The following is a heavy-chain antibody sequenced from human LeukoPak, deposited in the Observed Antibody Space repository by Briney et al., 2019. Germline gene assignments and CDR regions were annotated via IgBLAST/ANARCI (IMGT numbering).Heavy chain of an antibody. Sequence: GGSLRLSCAASGFTFSSYAMNWVRQAPGKGLEWVSSISGGSNNINYAGSVKGRFTTSRDNSQNTLYLQMNSLRADDTAVYYCAKDQGTAIFGMIIPDWYFDLWGRGTLVTVSS. V-gene: IGHV3-23*01. CDR2: ISGGSNNI. J-gene: IGHJ2*01. CDR1: GFTFSSYA. CDR3: AKDQGTAIFGMIIPDWYFDL. D-gene: IGHD3-3*01.